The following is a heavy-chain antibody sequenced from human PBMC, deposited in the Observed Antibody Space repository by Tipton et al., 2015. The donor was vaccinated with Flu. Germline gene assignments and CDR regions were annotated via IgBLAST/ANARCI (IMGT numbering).Heavy chain of an antibody. J-gene: IGHJ6*02. V-gene: IGHV4-39*07. D-gene: IGHD3-22*01. CDR3: ARDGYYDSSGYPYYYYYGMEV. CDR2: IYYSGST. CDR1: GGSISSSSYY. Sequence: TLSLTCTVSGGSISSSSYYWGWIRQPPGKGLEWIGSIYYSGSTYYNPTLKSRVTISVDTSKNQFSLKLSSVTAADTAVYYCARDGYYDSSGYPYYYYYGMEVWGQGTTVTVSS.